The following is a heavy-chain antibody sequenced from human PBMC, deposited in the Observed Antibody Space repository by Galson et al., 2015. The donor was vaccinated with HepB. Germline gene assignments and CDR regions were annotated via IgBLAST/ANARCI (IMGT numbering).Heavy chain of an antibody. J-gene: IGHJ2*01. D-gene: IGHD4-17*01. V-gene: IGHV3-21*01. Sequence: SLRLSCAASGFTFSSYSMNWVRQAPGKGLEWVSSISSSSSYIYYADSVKGRFTISRDNAKNSLYLQMNSLRAEDTAVYYCARAMGYGDYLTGRGWYFDLWGRGTLVTVSS. CDR2: ISSSSSYI. CDR3: ARAMGYGDYLTGRGWYFDL. CDR1: GFTFSSYS.